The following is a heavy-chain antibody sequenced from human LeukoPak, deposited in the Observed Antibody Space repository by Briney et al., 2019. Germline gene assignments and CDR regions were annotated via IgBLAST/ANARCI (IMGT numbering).Heavy chain of an antibody. D-gene: IGHD6-13*01. V-gene: IGHV3-23*01. CDR1: GFTFSGYA. CDR2: ISHSGVTT. Sequence: GGSLRLYCAASGFTFSGYAMSWVRQVPGKGLEWVSTISHSGVTTYYADPVRGRFTISRDNSKNTLYLQMNSLGADDTAVYYCAKDIAKNSPYGMDVWGQGTTVTVSS. CDR3: AKDIAKNSPYGMDV. J-gene: IGHJ6*02.